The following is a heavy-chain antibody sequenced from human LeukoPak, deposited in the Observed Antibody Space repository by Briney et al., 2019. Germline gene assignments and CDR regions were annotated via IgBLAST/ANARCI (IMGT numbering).Heavy chain of an antibody. J-gene: IGHJ5*02. CDR3: ARTTEDCSSTSCYQYWFDP. D-gene: IGHD2-2*01. CDR1: GGSFSGYY. Sequence: SETLSLTCAVYGGSFSGYYWSWIRQPPGKGLEWIGEINHSGSTNYYPSLKSRVTISVDTSKNQFSLKLNSVTAADTAVYYCARTTEDCSSTSCYQYWFDPWGQGTLVTVSS. V-gene: IGHV4-34*01. CDR2: INHSGST.